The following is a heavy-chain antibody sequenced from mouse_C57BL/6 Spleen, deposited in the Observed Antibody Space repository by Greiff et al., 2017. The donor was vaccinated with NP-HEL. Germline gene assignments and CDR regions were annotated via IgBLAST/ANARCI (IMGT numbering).Heavy chain of an antibody. CDR2: IYPGDGDT. J-gene: IGHJ1*03. D-gene: IGHD4-1*01. CDR3: AGTGTGYFDV. Sequence: VQVVESGPELVKPGASVKISCKASGYAFSSSWMNWVKQRPGKGLEWIGRIYPGDGDTNYNGKFKGKATLTADKSSSTAYMQLSSLTSEDSAVYFCAGTGTGYFDVWGTGTTVTVSS. CDR1: GYAFSSSW. V-gene: IGHV1-82*01.